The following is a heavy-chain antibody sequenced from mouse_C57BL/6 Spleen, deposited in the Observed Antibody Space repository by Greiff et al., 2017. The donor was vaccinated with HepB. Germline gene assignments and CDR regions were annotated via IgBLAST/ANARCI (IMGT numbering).Heavy chain of an antibody. CDR2: INPYNGGT. Sequence: VQLQQSGPVLVKPGASVKMSCKASGYTFTDYYMNWVKQSHGKSLEWIGVINPYNGGTSYNQKFKGKATLTVDKSSSTAYMELNSLTSEDSAVYYCASERHGSSPAWFAYWGQGTLVTVSA. J-gene: IGHJ3*01. CDR3: ASERHGSSPAWFAY. CDR1: GYTFTDYY. V-gene: IGHV1-19*01. D-gene: IGHD1-1*01.